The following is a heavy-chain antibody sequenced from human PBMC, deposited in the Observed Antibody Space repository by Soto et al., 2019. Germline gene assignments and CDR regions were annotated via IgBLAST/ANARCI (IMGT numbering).Heavy chain of an antibody. CDR3: ARSRYDFLPGLETRFAP. Sequence: ASVKVSCKASGYTFTSYGISWVRQAPGQGLEWMGWISAYNGNTNYAQKLQGRVTMTTDTSTSTAYMELRSLRSDDTAVYYCARSRYDFLPGLETRFAPGGKGTLVPVSS. J-gene: IGHJ5*02. CDR2: ISAYNGNT. V-gene: IGHV1-18*01. D-gene: IGHD3-9*01. CDR1: GYTFTSYG.